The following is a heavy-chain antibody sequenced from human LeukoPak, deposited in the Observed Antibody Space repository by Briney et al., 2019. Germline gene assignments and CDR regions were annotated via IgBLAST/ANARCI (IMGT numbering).Heavy chain of an antibody. J-gene: IGHJ4*02. V-gene: IGHV5-51*01. D-gene: IGHD5-12*01. CDR2: IYPSDSDT. CDR3: ARQRDSGFDFDS. CDR1: GYSLPNYW. Sequence: GESLKILRMGSGYSLPNYWLGRVRPVPGSGLEWMGVIYPSDSDTRYSPSFQGQVTISADKSIDTAYLQWSSLKASDTAMYYCARQRDSGFDFDSWGQGTLVTVSS.